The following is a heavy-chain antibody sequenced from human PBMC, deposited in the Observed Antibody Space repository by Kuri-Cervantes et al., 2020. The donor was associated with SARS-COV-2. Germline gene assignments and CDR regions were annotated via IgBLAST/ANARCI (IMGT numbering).Heavy chain of an antibody. D-gene: IGHD3-22*01. J-gene: IGHJ4*02. Sequence: GGSLRLSCAASGFTFSNAWMNWVRQAPGKGLEWVGRIKSKTDGGTTDYAAPVKGRFTISRDDSKNTLYLQMNSLKTEDTAVYYCAKDHQYYYDSSGYYYFGYWGQGTLVTVSS. CDR2: IKSKTDGGTT. CDR3: AKDHQYYYDSSGYYYFGY. V-gene: IGHV3-15*07. CDR1: GFTFSNAW.